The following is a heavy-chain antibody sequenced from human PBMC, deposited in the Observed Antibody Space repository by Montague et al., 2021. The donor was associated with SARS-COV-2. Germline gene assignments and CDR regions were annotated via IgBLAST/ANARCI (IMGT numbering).Heavy chain of an antibody. CDR2: IYYSGST. CDR1: GGSISSGGYY. Sequence: TLSLTCTVAGGSISSGGYYWSWIRQHPGKGLEWIGYIYYSGSTXYNPSLKSRVTISVDTSKNQFSLKLSSVTAADTAVYYCARATRSIVVLNWFDPWGQGTLVTVSS. D-gene: IGHD3-22*01. J-gene: IGHJ5*02. CDR3: ARATRSIVVLNWFDP. V-gene: IGHV4-31*03.